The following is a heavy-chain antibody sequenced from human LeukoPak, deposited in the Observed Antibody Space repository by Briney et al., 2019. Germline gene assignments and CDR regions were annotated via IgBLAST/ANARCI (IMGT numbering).Heavy chain of an antibody. CDR3: AKSNYFDSGGYYFFDY. V-gene: IGHV3-23*01. D-gene: IGHD3-22*01. J-gene: IGHJ4*02. CDR2: ISVSGGST. Sequence: PGGSLRLSCAASGFTFSNYAMTWVRQAPGKGLEWVSGISVSGGSTNYADSVKGRFTISRDNSKNTLYLQMNSLRAEDTAVYYCAKSNYFDSGGYYFFDYWGQGTLVTVSS. CDR1: GFTFSNYA.